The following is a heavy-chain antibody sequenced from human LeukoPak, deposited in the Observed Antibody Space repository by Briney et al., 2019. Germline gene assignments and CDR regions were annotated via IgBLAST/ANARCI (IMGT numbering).Heavy chain of an antibody. J-gene: IGHJ4*02. V-gene: IGHV4-59*01. CDR1: GGSISSYY. CDR2: IYYSGST. CDR3: ARSDYYDSSGYYY. Sequence: SETLSLTCTVSGGSISSYYWSWIRQPPGKGLEWIGYIYYSGSTNYNPSLKSRVTISVDTSKNQFSLKLSSVTAADTAVYYCARSDYYDSSGYYYVGQGALVTVSS. D-gene: IGHD3-22*01.